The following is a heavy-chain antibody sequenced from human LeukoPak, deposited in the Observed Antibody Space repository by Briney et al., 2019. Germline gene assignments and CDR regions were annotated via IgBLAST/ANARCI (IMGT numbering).Heavy chain of an antibody. CDR1: GYTFTGYY. CDR2: INPNSGGT. V-gene: IGHV1-2*02. J-gene: IGHJ5*02. Sequence: ASVKVSCKASGYTFTGYYMHWVRPAPGQGLEWMGWINPNSGGTNYAQKFQGRVTMTRDTSISTAYMELSRLRSDDTAVYYCARDVGASYYDILTGYYRSDGQQNWFDPWGQGTLVTVSS. D-gene: IGHD3-9*01. CDR3: ARDVGASYYDILTGYYRSDGQQNWFDP.